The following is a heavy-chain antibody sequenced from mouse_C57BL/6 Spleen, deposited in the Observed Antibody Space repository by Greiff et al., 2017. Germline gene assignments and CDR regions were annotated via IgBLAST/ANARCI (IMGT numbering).Heavy chain of an antibody. CDR2: IDPSDSYT. V-gene: IGHV1-69*01. CDR1: GYTFTSYW. D-gene: IGHD3-2*02. J-gene: IGHJ2*01. Sequence: VQLKQPGAELVMPGASVKLSCKASGYTFTSYWMHWVKQRPGQGLEWIGEIDPSDSYTNYNQKFKGKSTLTVDKSSSTAYMQLSSLTSEDSAVYYCARSRRTAQASAYYFDYWGQGTTLTVSS. CDR3: ARSRRTAQASAYYFDY.